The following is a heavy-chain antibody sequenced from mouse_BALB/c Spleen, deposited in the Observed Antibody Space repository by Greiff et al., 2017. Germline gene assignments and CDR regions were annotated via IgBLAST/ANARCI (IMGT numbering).Heavy chain of an antibody. D-gene: IGHD1-1*02. J-gene: IGHJ4*01. CDR3: TRRWFYAMDD. CDR2: INPSNGGT. Sequence: QVQLQQSGAELVKPGASVKLSCKASGYTFTSYYMYWVKQRPGQGLEWIGEINPSNGGTNFNEKFKSKATLTVDKTSSTAYMQLSSLTSEDSAVYYCTRRWFYAMDDWGQGTAGTVSS. CDR1: GYTFTSYY. V-gene: IGHV1S81*02.